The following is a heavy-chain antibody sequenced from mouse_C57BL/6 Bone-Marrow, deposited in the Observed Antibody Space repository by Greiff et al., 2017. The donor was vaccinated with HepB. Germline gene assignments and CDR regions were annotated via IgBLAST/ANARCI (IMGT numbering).Heavy chain of an antibody. J-gene: IGHJ4*01. V-gene: IGHV1-84*01. CDR3: ARRGDYYGSSYGAMDY. CDR1: GYTFTDYY. CDR2: IYPGSGNT. Sequence: VHLVESGPELVKPGASVKISCKASGYTFTDYYINWVKQRPGQGLEWIGWIYPGSGNTKYNEKFKGKATLTVDTSSSTAYMQLSSLTSEDSAVYFCARRGDYYGSSYGAMDYWGQGTSVTVSS. D-gene: IGHD1-1*01.